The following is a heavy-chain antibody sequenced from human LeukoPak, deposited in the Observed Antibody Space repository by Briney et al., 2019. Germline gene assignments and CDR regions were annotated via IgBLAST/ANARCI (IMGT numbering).Heavy chain of an antibody. Sequence: PSETLSLTCTVSGASIRSYYWSWIRQPPGRGLEWTGYMYNSGSTYYNPSLKSRVTISGDTSKNQFSLKLTSVTAADTAVYYCARLGGPAAVDYWGQGTLVTVSS. CDR3: ARLGGPAAVDY. J-gene: IGHJ4*02. D-gene: IGHD2-2*01. V-gene: IGHV4-59*01. CDR2: MYNSGST. CDR1: GASIRSYY.